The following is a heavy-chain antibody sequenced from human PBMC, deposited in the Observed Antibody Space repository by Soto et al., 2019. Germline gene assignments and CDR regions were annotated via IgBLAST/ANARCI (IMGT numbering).Heavy chain of an antibody. V-gene: IGHV4-39*01. J-gene: IGHJ6*02. CDR1: GGSISSSTYF. CDR3: AGGDYYHSSGYYFYYYTMGV. CDR2: VYYGGTT. D-gene: IGHD3-22*01. Sequence: QLHLQESGPGLVKPSETLSLTCTVSGGSISSSTYFWGWIRQPPGKGLEWIGNVYYGGTTYYHPSHQSRATVSVAASTGKFSLKLSSVTAADTAVYYCAGGDYYHSSGYYFYYYTMGVWGQGTTVTVSS.